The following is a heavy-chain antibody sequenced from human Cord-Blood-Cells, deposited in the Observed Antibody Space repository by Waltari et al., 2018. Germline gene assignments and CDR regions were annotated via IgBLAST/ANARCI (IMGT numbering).Heavy chain of an antibody. J-gene: IGHJ5*02. CDR3: ARVYCSSTSCYGSWFDP. D-gene: IGHD2-2*01. Sequence: QVQLVQSGAEVKKPGSSVKVSCKASGGTFSSYPISWVRQAPGPGLEWMGRIIRILGMANYAQSFQGRVTITADKSTSTAYMGLSSLRSEDTAVYYCARVYCSSTSCYGSWFDPWGQGTLVTVSS. CDR1: GGTFSSYP. V-gene: IGHV1-69*02. CDR2: IIRILGMA.